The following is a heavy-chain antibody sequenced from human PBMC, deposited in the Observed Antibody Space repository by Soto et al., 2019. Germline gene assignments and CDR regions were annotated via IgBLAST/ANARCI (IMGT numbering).Heavy chain of an antibody. D-gene: IGHD3-16*01. V-gene: IGHV4-4*02. CDR3: ASKLGPYYYGLDV. CDR2: IYHTGHA. Sequence: SETLSLTCTVYGDSITDNHWWTWVRQSPGKGPEMIGEIYHTGHANYNPSLNSRVAISVDKSKNQFSLTLNSVTAADTAVYYCASKLGPYYYGLDVWGQGTTVTVSS. CDR1: GDSITDNHW. J-gene: IGHJ6*02.